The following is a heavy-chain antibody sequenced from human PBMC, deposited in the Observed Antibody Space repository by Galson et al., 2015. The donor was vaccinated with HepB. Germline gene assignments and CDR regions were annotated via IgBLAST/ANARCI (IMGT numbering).Heavy chain of an antibody. Sequence: SLRLSCAASGLTFGSSTMHWVRQAPGQGLGWEAVISYDGSNRYYADSVRGRFTISRNNSKNTLYLQMNSLRAEDTAVYYCARDSYYYGSGDDYWGQGTLVTVSS. V-gene: IGHV3-30-3*01. CDR3: ARDSYYYGSGDDY. CDR2: ISYDGSNR. CDR1: GLTFGSST. D-gene: IGHD3-10*01. J-gene: IGHJ4*02.